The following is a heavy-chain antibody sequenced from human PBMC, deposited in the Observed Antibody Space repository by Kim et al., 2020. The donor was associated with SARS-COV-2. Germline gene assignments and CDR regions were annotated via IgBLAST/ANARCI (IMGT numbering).Heavy chain of an antibody. J-gene: IGHJ4*02. CDR2: ISAFNGNT. D-gene: IGHD6-6*01. V-gene: IGHV1-18*01. CDR1: GYTNTYG. CDR3: ATHSGYLPSRPFDY. Sequence: ASVKVSCKTSGYTNTYGVSWVRQAPGQGLEWMGWISAFNGNTNYAQNLQDRFTLTRDTSTNTAYMDLRSLRSDDTAVYFCATHSGYLPSRPFDYWGQGTLVVVSS.